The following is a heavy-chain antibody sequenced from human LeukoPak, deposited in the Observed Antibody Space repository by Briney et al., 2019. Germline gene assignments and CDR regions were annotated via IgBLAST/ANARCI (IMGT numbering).Heavy chain of an antibody. CDR1: GFTFSSEG. D-gene: IGHD6-13*01. J-gene: IGHJ6*02. CDR2: IWYDGSNK. V-gene: IGHV3-33*08. Sequence: GGSLRLSCAASGFTFSSEGMAWLRQAPGKGLEWVAVIWYDGSNKYYADSVKGRFTISRDSSKNMLYLQMNSLRAEDTAVYYCARETIAAAGNNYYGMDVWGQGTTVTVSS. CDR3: ARETIAAAGNNYYGMDV.